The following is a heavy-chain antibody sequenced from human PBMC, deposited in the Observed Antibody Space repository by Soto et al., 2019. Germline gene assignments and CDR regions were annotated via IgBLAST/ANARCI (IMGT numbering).Heavy chain of an antibody. CDR3: ARVAIRFLEWSYDAFDI. Sequence: ASVKVSCKASGYTFTSYGTSWVRQAPGQGLEWMGWISAYNGNTNYAQKLQGRVTMTTDTSTSTAYMELRSLRSDDTAVYYCARVAIRFLEWSYDAFDIWGQGTMVTVSS. D-gene: IGHD3-3*01. J-gene: IGHJ3*02. V-gene: IGHV1-18*01. CDR2: ISAYNGNT. CDR1: GYTFTSYG.